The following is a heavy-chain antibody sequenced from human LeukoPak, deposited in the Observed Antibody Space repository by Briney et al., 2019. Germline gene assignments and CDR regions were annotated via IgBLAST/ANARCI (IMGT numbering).Heavy chain of an antibody. D-gene: IGHD6-6*01. CDR3: ARQTRSITARDFDY. CDR1: GYSFSSYW. CDR2: IYPGDSDT. J-gene: IGHJ4*02. Sequence: GESLKISCKGSGYSFSSYWIGWARQMPGKGLEWMGIIYPGDSDTRYSPSLQGQVTISADKSISTAYLLWSSLKASDTAMYYCARQTRSITARDFDYWGQGTLVTVSS. V-gene: IGHV5-51*01.